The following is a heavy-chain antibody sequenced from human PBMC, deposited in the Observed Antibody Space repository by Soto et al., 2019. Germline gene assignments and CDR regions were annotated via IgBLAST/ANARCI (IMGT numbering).Heavy chain of an antibody. CDR1: AFIFSTFA. Sequence: QVQLVESGGGVVQPGRSLRLSCAASAFIFSTFAIHWVRQAPSKGLEWVAAISANGYNQFCGHSVKGRFIISRDNSWNTVDLQMNRVRVEDSSLYYCARDTADDCRSDTCYVPLQHWRQGTLVTVSS. CDR3: ARDTADDCRSDTCYVPLQH. J-gene: IGHJ1*01. V-gene: IGHV3-30*04. D-gene: IGHD2-2*01. CDR2: ISANGYNQ.